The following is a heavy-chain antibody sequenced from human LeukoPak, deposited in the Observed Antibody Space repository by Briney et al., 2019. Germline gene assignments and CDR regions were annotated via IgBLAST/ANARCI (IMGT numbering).Heavy chain of an antibody. D-gene: IGHD3-22*01. CDR1: GGTFSSYA. J-gene: IGHJ1*01. CDR2: IIPILGIA. Sequence: SVKVSCKASGGTFSSYAISWVRQAPGQGLEWMGRIIPILGIANYAQKFQGRVTITADKSTSTAYMELSSLRSEGTAVYYCAGRAYDSSGYYSGYFQHWGQGTLVTVSS. V-gene: IGHV1-69*04. CDR3: AGRAYDSSGYYSGYFQH.